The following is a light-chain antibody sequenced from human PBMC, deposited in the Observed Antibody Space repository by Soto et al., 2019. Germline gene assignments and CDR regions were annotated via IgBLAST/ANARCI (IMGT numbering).Light chain of an antibody. V-gene: IGLV2-23*01. CDR1: FSDVGSYNL. CDR2: EGS. J-gene: IGLJ2*01. Sequence: QSALTQPASVSGSPGQSITISCTGSFSDVGSYNLVSWYQQYPGKAPKLMIYEGSKRPSGVSNRFSGSKSGNTASLTISGLQAEDEADYYCCSYAGSRNHVVFGGGTQLTVL. CDR3: CSYAGSRNHVV.